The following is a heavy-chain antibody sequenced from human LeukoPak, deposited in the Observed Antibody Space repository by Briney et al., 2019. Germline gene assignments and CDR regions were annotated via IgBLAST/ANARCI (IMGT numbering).Heavy chain of an antibody. CDR2: MNPNSGNT. CDR3: ARVASGNSPFDY. Sequence: GASVKVSCKASGYTFTSYDINWVRQATGQGLEWMGWMNPNSGNTGYAQKFQGRVTITRNTSISTAYMELSRLRSDDTAVYYCARVASGNSPFDYWGQGTLVTVSS. D-gene: IGHD4-23*01. J-gene: IGHJ4*02. V-gene: IGHV1-8*03. CDR1: GYTFTSYD.